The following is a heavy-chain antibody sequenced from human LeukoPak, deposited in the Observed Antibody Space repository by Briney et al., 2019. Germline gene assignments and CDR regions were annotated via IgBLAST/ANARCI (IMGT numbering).Heavy chain of an antibody. Sequence: SETLSLTCTVSGYSISSGYYWGWIRQPPGKGLEWIGSIYRSGSTYYNPSLKSRVTISVDTSKNQFSLKLSSVTAADTAVYYCARDFPGYCSSTSCYSWGQGTLVTVSS. D-gene: IGHD2-2*02. CDR2: IYRSGST. CDR3: ARDFPGYCSSTSCYS. J-gene: IGHJ4*02. V-gene: IGHV4-38-2*02. CDR1: GYSISSGYY.